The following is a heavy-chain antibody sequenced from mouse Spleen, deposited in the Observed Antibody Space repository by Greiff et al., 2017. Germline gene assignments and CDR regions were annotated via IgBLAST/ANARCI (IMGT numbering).Heavy chain of an antibody. CDR3: TLSNHFGY. CDR1: GLNIKDDY. D-gene: IGHD2-5*01. CDR2: IDPENGDT. V-gene: IGHV14-4*01. J-gene: IGHJ2*01. Sequence: VQLQQSGAELVRPGASVKLSCTASGLNIKDDYMHWVKQRPEQGLEWIGWIDPENGDTDYASKFQGKATITTDTASNTAYLQLSSLTSEDTAVYYCTLSNHFGYWGQGTTLTVSS.